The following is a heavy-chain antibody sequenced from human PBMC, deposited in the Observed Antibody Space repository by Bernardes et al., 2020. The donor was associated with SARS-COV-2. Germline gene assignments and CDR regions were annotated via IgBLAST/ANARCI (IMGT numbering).Heavy chain of an antibody. J-gene: IGHJ6*02. Sequence: GGSLRLSCAASGFTFGTYAMNWVRQAPGKGLEWVSTISFGGGSTYYADSVKGRFTISRDNSKNTLYLQMNSLGADDTAIYYCAKPDLPRILYWCMDVWGQGTTVTVSS. CDR3: AKPDLPRILYWCMDV. D-gene: IGHD2-8*02. CDR1: GFTFGTYA. V-gene: IGHV3-23*01. CDR2: ISFGGGST.